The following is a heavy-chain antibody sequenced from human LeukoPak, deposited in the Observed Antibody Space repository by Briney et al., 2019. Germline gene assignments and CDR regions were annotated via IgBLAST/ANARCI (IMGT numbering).Heavy chain of an antibody. V-gene: IGHV4-59*01. CDR1: GGSISSYY. CDR2: IYYSGST. D-gene: IGHD2-2*01. Sequence: SETLSLTCTVSGGSISSYYWSWIWQPPGKGLEWIGYIYYSGSTNYNPSLKSRVTISVDTSKNQFSLKLSSVTAADTAVYYCAREGKDIVVVPAAMRYYYYMDVWGKGTTVTISS. J-gene: IGHJ6*03. CDR3: AREGKDIVVVPAAMRYYYYMDV.